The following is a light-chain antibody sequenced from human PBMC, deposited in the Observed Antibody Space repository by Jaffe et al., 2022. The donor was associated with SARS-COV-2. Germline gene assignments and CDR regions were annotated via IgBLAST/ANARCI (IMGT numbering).Light chain of an antibody. Sequence: QSALTQPPSASGSPGQSVTISCTGTSSDVGGFNYVSWYQQHPGKAPKLMIYDVSKRPSGVPDRFSGSKSGNTASLTVSGLQAEDEADYYCSSYVGSKSLVFGGGTKLTVL. V-gene: IGLV2-8*01. CDR3: SSYVGSKSLV. J-gene: IGLJ2*01. CDR2: DVS. CDR1: SSDVGGFNY.